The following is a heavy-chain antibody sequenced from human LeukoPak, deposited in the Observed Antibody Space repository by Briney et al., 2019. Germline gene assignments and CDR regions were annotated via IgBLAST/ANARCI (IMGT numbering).Heavy chain of an antibody. CDR3: ARRGSSSSPIDY. D-gene: IGHD6-6*01. Sequence: PSETLSFTCTVSGGSISSYYWSWIRQPPGKGLEWIGYIYTSGSTNYNPSLKSRVTISVDTSKNQFSLKLSSVTAADTAVYYCARRGSSSSPIDYWGQGTLVTVSS. CDR1: GGSISSYY. J-gene: IGHJ4*02. V-gene: IGHV4-4*09. CDR2: IYTSGST.